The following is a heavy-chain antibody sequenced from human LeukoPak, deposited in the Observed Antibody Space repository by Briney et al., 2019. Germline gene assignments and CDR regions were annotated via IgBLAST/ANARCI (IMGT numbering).Heavy chain of an antibody. CDR3: ARANVLLWFGELSVFDY. V-gene: IGHV3-33*08. Sequence: PGGSLRLSCAASGFTFSNYGMKWVRQAPGKGLEWLAVVLSDGSDQYYGDSVQGRFTVSRDNSKNTLYLQMNSLRAEDTAVYYCARANVLLWFGELSVFDYWGQGTLVTVSS. CDR2: VLSDGSDQ. J-gene: IGHJ4*02. CDR1: GFTFSNYG. D-gene: IGHD3-10*01.